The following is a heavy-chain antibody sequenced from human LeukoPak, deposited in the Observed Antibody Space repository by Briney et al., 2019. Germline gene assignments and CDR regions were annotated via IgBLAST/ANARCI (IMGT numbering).Heavy chain of an antibody. CDR3: ARLPYYYDSSGYSDY. CDR2: IYYSGST. J-gene: IGHJ4*02. V-gene: IGHV4-34*01. D-gene: IGHD3-22*01. Sequence: PSETLSLTCAVYGGSFSGYYWSWIRQPPGKGLEWIGSIYYSGSTYYNPSLKSRVTISVDTSKNQFSLKLSSVTAADTAVYYCARLPYYYDSSGYSDYWGQGTLVTVSS. CDR1: GGSFSGYY.